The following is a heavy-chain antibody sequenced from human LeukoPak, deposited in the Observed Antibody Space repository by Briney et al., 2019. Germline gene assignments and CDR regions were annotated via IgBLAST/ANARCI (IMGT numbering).Heavy chain of an antibody. J-gene: IGHJ4*02. CDR2: ISSSSSTI. V-gene: IGHV3-48*01. CDR3: ARDSYDFWSGYYDRYFDY. CDR1: GFTFSRYS. D-gene: IGHD3-3*01. Sequence: GGSLRLSCAASGFTFSRYSMNWVRQAPGQGLEWVSYISSSSSTIYYADSVKGRFTISRDNAKNSLYLQMNSLRAEDTAVYYCARDSYDFWSGYYDRYFDYWGQGTLVTVSS.